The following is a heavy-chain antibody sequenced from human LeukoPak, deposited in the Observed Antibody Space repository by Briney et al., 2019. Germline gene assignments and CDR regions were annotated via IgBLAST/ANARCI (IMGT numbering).Heavy chain of an antibody. J-gene: IGHJ4*02. D-gene: IGHD1-26*01. V-gene: IGHV1-69*06. CDR3: ARGVSEWELLLDFFDY. CDR2: IIPISGTA. CDR1: GYTFTSYG. Sequence: ASVKVSCKASGYTFTSYGISWVRQAPGQGLEWMGGIIPISGTANYAQKFQGRVTITADKFTSTAYMELSSLRSEDTAVYYCARGVSEWELLLDFFDYWGQGTLVTVSS.